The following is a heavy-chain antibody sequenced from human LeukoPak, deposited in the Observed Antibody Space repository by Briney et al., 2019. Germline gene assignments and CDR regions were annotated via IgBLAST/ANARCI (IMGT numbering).Heavy chain of an antibody. CDR1: GGSFSGYY. D-gene: IGHD2-15*01. V-gene: IGHV4-59*01. J-gene: IGHJ4*02. CDR3: ARGLPHTSLDSYYFDY. Sequence: SETLSLTCAVYGGSFSGYYWSWIRQPPGKGLEWIGYIYYSGSTNYNPSLKSRVTISVDTSKNQFSLKLSSVTAADTAVYYCARGLPHTSLDSYYFDYWGQGTLVTVSS. CDR2: IYYSGST.